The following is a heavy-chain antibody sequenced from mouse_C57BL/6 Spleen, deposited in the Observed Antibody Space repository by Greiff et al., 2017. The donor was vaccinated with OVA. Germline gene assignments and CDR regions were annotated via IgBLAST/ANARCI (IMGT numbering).Heavy chain of an antibody. CDR2: INPNNGGT. Sequence: EVQLQQSGPELVKPGASVKISCKASGYTFTDYYMNWVKQSHGKSLEWIGDINPNNGGTSYNQKFKGKATLTVDKSSSTAYMELRSLTSEDSAVYYCARGYYGSSHYFDYWGQGTTLTVSS. CDR1: GYTFTDYY. V-gene: IGHV1-26*01. CDR3: ARGYYGSSHYFDY. D-gene: IGHD1-1*01. J-gene: IGHJ2*01.